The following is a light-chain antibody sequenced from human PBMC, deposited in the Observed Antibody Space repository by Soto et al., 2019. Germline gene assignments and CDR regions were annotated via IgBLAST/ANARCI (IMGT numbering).Light chain of an antibody. CDR2: TAS. Sequence: DIQMTQSPSSLSASIGDTVTITCGASQDISNYLAWYQQTPGKVPKLLIYTASTLQSGVPSRFSGSGSGTDFTLTISSLQPEDFATYYCQQLNSYPITFGQGTRLEIK. CDR3: QQLNSYPIT. CDR1: QDISNY. J-gene: IGKJ5*01. V-gene: IGKV1-9*01.